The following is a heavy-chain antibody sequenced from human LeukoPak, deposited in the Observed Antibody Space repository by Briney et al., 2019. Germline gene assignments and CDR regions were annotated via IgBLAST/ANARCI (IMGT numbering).Heavy chain of an antibody. V-gene: IGHV3-30-3*01. CDR1: GFTFSSYA. J-gene: IGHJ4*02. Sequence: GGSLRLSCAASGFTFSSYAMHWVRQAPGKGLEWVAVISYDGSNKYYADSVKGRFTISRDNSKNTLYLQMNSLRAEDTAVYYCALLHSRPRTNPIAAAGPNDYWGQGTLVTVSS. D-gene: IGHD6-13*01. CDR3: ALLHSRPRTNPIAAAGPNDY. CDR2: ISYDGSNK.